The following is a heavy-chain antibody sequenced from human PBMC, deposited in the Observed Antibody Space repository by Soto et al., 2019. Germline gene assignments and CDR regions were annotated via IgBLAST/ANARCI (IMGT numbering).Heavy chain of an antibody. Sequence: SVKVSCKASGGTFSSYAISWVRQAPGQGLEWMGGIIPIFGTANYAQKFQGRVTITADESTSTAYMELSSLRSEDTAVYYCARIAARPDYYYYGMDVWGPGTTVTVSS. D-gene: IGHD6-6*01. CDR2: IIPIFGTA. J-gene: IGHJ6*02. V-gene: IGHV1-69*13. CDR3: ARIAARPDYYYYGMDV. CDR1: GGTFSSYA.